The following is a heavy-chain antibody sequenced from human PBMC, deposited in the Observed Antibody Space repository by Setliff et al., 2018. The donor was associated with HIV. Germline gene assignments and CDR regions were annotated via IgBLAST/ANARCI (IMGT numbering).Heavy chain of an antibody. Sequence: GASVKVSCKASGYTFANHRVNWVRQAPGKGFEWVGMVRCNTGETIYSQNFQGRVTLTRDTSTTTVFMELNNLRSHDTAVYYCARAVSKQLRGGALNWYYPMDFWGTGTTVTVSS. J-gene: IGHJ6*03. CDR3: ARAVSKQLRGGALNWYYPMDF. D-gene: IGHD3-10*01. CDR1: GYTFANHR. V-gene: IGHV1-46*01. CDR2: VRCNTGET.